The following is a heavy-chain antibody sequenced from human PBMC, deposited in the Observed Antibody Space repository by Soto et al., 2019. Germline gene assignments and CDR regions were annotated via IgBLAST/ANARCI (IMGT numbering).Heavy chain of an antibody. J-gene: IGHJ4*02. CDR2: INHSGST. CDR1: GGSFSGYY. D-gene: IGHD7-27*01. Sequence: QVQLQQWGAGLLKPSETLSLTCAVYGGSFSGYYWSWIRQPPGKGLEWIGEINHSGSTNYNPSLNGRVTISVDTSKNQFSLELSFVTAADTAVYYCARGRKEMGMRPWYFDYWGQGTLVTVSS. CDR3: ARGRKEMGMRPWYFDY. V-gene: IGHV4-34*01.